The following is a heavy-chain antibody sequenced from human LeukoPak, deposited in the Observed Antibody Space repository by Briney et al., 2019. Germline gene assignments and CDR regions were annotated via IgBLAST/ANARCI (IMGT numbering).Heavy chain of an antibody. CDR1: GYTFTSYG. CDR3: ARDHGSYPEYFQH. J-gene: IGHJ1*01. CDR2: FSAYNGNT. Sequence: ASVKVSCKASGYTFTSYGISWVRQAPGQGLEWMGWFSAYNGNTNYTQKLQGRVTMATDTSTSTANMELRSLRSDDTAVYYCARDHGSYPEYFQHWGQGTLVTVSS. V-gene: IGHV1-18*01. D-gene: IGHD1-26*01.